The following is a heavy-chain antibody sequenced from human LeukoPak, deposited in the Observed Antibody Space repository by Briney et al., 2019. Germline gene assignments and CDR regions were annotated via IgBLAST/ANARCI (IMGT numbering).Heavy chain of an antibody. V-gene: IGHV4-39*07. D-gene: IGHD6-19*01. CDR1: GGSISSSSYY. CDR2: IYYSGST. CDR3: ARVQGSGFWPPPFDY. J-gene: IGHJ4*02. Sequence: SETLSLTCTVSGGSISSSSYYWGWIRQPPGKGLEWIGSIYYSGSTYYNPSLKSRVTISVDTSKNQFSLKLSSVTAADTAVYYCARVQGSGFWPPPFDYWGQGTLVTVSS.